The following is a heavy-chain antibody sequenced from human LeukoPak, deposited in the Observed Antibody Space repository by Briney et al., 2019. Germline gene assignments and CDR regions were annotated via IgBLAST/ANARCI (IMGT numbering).Heavy chain of an antibody. D-gene: IGHD3-22*01. V-gene: IGHV3-23*01. CDR1: GFTFSSYA. J-gene: IGHJ4*02. Sequence: GGSLRLSCAASGFTFSSYAMSWVRQAPGKGLEWASAISGSGGSTYYADSVKGRFTISRDNSKNTLYLQMNSLRAEDTAVYYCASHYYDSSPPPYWGQGTLVTVSS. CDR2: ISGSGGST. CDR3: ASHYYDSSPPPY.